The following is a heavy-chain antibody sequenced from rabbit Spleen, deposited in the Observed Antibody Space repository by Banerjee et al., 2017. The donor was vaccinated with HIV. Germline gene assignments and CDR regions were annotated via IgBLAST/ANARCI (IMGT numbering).Heavy chain of an antibody. CDR3: ARDTGSSFSSYGMDL. CDR1: GFSFSDRDV. Sequence: LEESGGGLVQPEGSLTLTCKASGFSFSDRDVMCWVRQAPGKGLEWIACINTSTGKPVYATWASGRFTISKTSSTTVPLQMTSLTAADTATYFCARDTGSSFSSYGMDLWGPGTLVTVS. J-gene: IGHJ6*01. CDR2: INTSTGKP. D-gene: IGHD8-1*01. V-gene: IGHV1S45*01.